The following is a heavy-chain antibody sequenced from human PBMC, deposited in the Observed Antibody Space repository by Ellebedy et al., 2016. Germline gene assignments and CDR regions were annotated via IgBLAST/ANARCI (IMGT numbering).Heavy chain of an antibody. CDR1: GYTFTSYD. Sequence: ASVKVSXXASGYTFTSYDINWVRQATGQGLEWMGWMNPNSGNTGYAQKFQGRVTMTRNTSISTAYMELSSLRSEDTAVYYCARGVYCSSTSCSPWELGDWFDPWGQGTLVTVSS. J-gene: IGHJ5*02. D-gene: IGHD2-2*01. CDR2: MNPNSGNT. V-gene: IGHV1-8*01. CDR3: ARGVYCSSTSCSPWELGDWFDP.